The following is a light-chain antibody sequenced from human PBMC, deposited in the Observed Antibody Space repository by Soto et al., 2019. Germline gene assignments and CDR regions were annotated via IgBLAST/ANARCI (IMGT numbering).Light chain of an antibody. CDR1: QSVSSN. Sequence: EIVMTQSPATLSVSPGERATLSWRASQSVSSNLDRYQQKPGQAPRLLIYGASTRANGIPARFSGSGSVTEFTLTISSLQSEDFAVYYSKQYNNXPRTCGQGTKV. J-gene: IGKJ1*01. CDR3: KQYNNXPRT. V-gene: IGKV3-15*01. CDR2: GAS.